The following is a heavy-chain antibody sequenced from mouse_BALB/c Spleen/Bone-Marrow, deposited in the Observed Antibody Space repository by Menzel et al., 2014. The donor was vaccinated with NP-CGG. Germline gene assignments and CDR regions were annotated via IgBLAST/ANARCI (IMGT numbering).Heavy chain of an antibody. V-gene: IGHV1S56*01. Sequence: QVQLQQPGPELVKPGASVRISCKASGYTFTSYYIHWVKQRPGQGLEWIGWIYPGNVDTKYNEKFKGKATLTADKSSSTAYMQLSSLTSEDSAVYFCARGGSDNWEGFAYWGQGTLVTVSA. D-gene: IGHD4-1*01. CDR2: IYPGNVDT. J-gene: IGHJ3*01. CDR1: GYTFTSYY. CDR3: ARGGSDNWEGFAY.